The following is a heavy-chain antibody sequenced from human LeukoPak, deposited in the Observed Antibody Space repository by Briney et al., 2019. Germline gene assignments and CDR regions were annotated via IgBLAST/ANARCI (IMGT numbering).Heavy chain of an antibody. Sequence: SETLSLTCTVSGGSISSYYWSWIRQPAGKGLEWIGRIYTSGSTNYNPSLKSRVTMSVDTSKNQFSLKLSSVTAAGTAVYYCARVSPYGSGSYWFDPWGQGTLVTVSS. J-gene: IGHJ5*02. CDR2: IYTSGST. CDR3: ARVSPYGSGSYWFDP. CDR1: GGSISSYY. D-gene: IGHD3-10*01. V-gene: IGHV4-4*07.